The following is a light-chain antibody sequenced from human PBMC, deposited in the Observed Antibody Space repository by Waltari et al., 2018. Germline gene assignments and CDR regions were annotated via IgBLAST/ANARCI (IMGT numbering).Light chain of an antibody. CDR2: HAS. J-gene: IGKJ1*01. CDR3: QKYESLPAT. V-gene: IGKV3-20*01. Sequence: EIVLTQSPGTLSLSTGKRATLSCRASQSVGIYLAWYQQNPGQAPRLLIYHASTRATGIPDRFSARGSVTDFSLTISRLEPEDCAVYYCQKYESLPATFGQGTKVEIK. CDR1: QSVGIY.